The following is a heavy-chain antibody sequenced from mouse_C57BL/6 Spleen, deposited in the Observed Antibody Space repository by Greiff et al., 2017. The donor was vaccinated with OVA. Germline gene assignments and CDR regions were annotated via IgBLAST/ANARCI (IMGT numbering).Heavy chain of an antibody. CDR1: GYTFTSYW. CDR2: INPSNGGT. D-gene: IGHD3-2*02. J-gene: IGHJ4*01. V-gene: IGHV1-53*01. Sequence: QVQLQQPGTELVKPGASVKLSCKASGYTFTSYWMHWVKQRPGQGLAWIGNINPSNGGTNYNEKFKSKATLTVDKSSSTAYMQLSSLTSEDSAVYYCARKGDSSGYYYAMDYWGQGTSVTVSS. CDR3: ARKGDSSGYYYAMDY.